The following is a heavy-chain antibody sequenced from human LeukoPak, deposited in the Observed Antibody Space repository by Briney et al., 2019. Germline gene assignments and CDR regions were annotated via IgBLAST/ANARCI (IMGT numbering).Heavy chain of an antibody. J-gene: IGHJ4*02. CDR1: GLTVSSNY. CDR2: IYSGGST. D-gene: IGHD6-6*01. CDR3: ARERVENQRLVGGNY. V-gene: IGHV3-66*01. Sequence: GGSLRLSCAASGLTVSSNYMSWVRQAPGKGLEWVSVIYSGGSTYYADSVKGRFTISRDNSKNTLYLQVNSLRAEDTAVYYCARERVENQRLVGGNYWGQGTLVTVSS.